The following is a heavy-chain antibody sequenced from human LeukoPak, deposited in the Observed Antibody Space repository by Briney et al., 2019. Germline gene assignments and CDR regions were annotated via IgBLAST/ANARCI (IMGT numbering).Heavy chain of an antibody. J-gene: IGHJ4*02. CDR3: AREGEGGDFDY. D-gene: IGHD3-16*01. CDR1: RFTFSSYW. V-gene: IGHV3-30-3*01. Sequence: GGSLRLSCAASRFTFSSYWMSWVRQAPGKGLEWVAMISYDGGIKFYADSVKGRFTISRDKSKSTLYVQMNSLRLEDTAIYYCAREGEGGDFDYWGQGTLVTVSS. CDR2: ISYDGGIK.